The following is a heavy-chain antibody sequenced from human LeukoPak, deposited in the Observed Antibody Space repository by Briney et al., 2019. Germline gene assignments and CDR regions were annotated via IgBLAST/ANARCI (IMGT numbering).Heavy chain of an antibody. J-gene: IGHJ6*02. CDR2: IYPGDSDT. CDR1: GYSFTSYW. V-gene: IGHV5-51*01. D-gene: IGHD4-17*01. Sequence: GGSLRLSCAASGYSFTSYWIGWVRQTPGKGLEWMGIIYPGDSDTRYSPSFQGQVTISADKSISTAYLQWSSLKASDTAMYYCARHGGDYYGMDVWGQGTMVTVSS. CDR3: ARHGGDYYGMDV.